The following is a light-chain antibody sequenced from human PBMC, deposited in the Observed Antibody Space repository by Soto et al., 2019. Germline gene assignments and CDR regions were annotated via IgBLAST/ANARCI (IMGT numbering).Light chain of an antibody. CDR3: LSYDTSLSGWV. Sequence: QSLLTQPPSVSGAPGQRVTISCTGSRSNIGAGYDVHWYQHPPETAPKLLIYGNTNRPSGVPDRFSGSKSGTSASLAITGLQAEDEADYYCLSYDTSLSGWVFGGGTQLTVL. V-gene: IGLV1-40*01. J-gene: IGLJ3*02. CDR2: GNT. CDR1: RSNIGAGYD.